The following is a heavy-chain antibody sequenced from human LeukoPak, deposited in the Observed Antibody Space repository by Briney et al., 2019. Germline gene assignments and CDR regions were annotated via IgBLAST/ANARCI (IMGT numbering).Heavy chain of an antibody. J-gene: IGHJ4*02. D-gene: IGHD3-10*01. CDR1: GGSFSGYY. CDR3: ASLYGSGTQIYSY. V-gene: IGHV4-34*01. Sequence: SETLSLTCAAYGGSFSGYYWSWIRQPPAKGLEWIGEIKHSGSTNYNPSLKRRVTISVDTSKTQFSLTRSSVTAADTAVYYCASLYGSGTQIYSYWGQGTLVTVSS. CDR2: IKHSGST.